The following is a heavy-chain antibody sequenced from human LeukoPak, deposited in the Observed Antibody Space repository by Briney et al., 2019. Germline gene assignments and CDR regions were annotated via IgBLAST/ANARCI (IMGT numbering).Heavy chain of an antibody. CDR1: GYSMSSGYY. D-gene: IGHD1-26*01. V-gene: IGHV4-38-2*02. CDR2: MYHTGST. CDR3: ARGYSGSYYGFDY. Sequence: SETLSLTCTVSGYSMSSGYYWGWIRQPPERGLEWIGSMYHTGSTYYNPSLKSRVTISVDTSKNQFSLKLSSVTAADTAVYYCARGYSGSYYGFDYWGQGTLVTVSS. J-gene: IGHJ4*02.